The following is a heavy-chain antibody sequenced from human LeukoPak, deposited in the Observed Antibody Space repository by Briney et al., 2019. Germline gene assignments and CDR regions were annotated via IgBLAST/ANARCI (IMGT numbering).Heavy chain of an antibody. CDR2: IYYSGSI. Sequence: SETLARTCTVSGGCISSYDWSWIRQPPGKGLEWIGYIYYSGSINYNPSLKSRVTISVDTSKNQFSLKLSSVTAADTAVYYCARDRARVGFDYWGQGTLVTVSS. V-gene: IGHV4-59*01. CDR3: ARDRARVGFDY. CDR1: GGCISSYD. J-gene: IGHJ4*02.